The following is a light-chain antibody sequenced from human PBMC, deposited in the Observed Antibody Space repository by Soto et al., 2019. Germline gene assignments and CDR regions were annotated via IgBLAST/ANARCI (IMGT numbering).Light chain of an antibody. Sequence: QSVLTQPASVSGSPGQSITISCSGTNSDVGGYNYVSWYQQHPGKAPKPMIYDVSYRPSGISNRFSGSKSDNTASLTISGLQAEDEADYYCSSYTTSSLYVFGTGTKATVL. CDR1: NSDVGGYNY. CDR2: DVS. J-gene: IGLJ1*01. V-gene: IGLV2-14*01. CDR3: SSYTTSSLYV.